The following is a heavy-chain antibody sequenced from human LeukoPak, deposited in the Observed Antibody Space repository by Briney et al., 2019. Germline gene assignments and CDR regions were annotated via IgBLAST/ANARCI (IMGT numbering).Heavy chain of an antibody. D-gene: IGHD3-10*02. V-gene: IGHV3-30*02. J-gene: IGHJ6*04. Sequence: GGSLRLSCAASGFIFSSYGMHWVRQAPGKGLEWVAFIRYDGSKKYYADSVKGRFTISRDNSKNSLYLLLNSLRAEDTAVYYCAELGITMIGGVWGKGTTVTISS. CDR2: IRYDGSKK. CDR3: AELGITMIGGV. CDR1: GFIFSSYG.